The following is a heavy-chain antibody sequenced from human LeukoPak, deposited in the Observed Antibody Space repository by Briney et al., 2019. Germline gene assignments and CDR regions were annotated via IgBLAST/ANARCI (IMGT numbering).Heavy chain of an antibody. CDR1: GGSVSSGSYY. D-gene: IGHD4-17*01. CDR3: ARVHTTVTTYYFDY. V-gene: IGHV4-61*01. CDR2: IYYSGST. Sequence: SETLSLTCTLSGGSVSSGSYYWSWIRQPPGKGLEWIGYIYYSGSTNYNPSLKSRVTISVDTSKNQFSLKLSSVTAADTAVYYCARVHTTVTTYYFDYWGQGTLVTVSS. J-gene: IGHJ4*02.